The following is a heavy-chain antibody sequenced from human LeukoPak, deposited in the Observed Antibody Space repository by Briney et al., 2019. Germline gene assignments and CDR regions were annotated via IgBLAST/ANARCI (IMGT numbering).Heavy chain of an antibody. Sequence: GGCLRLSCAASGFTFSSYAMSWVRQAPGKGLEWVSAISGSGGSTYYADSVKGRFTISRDNSKNTLYLQMNSLRAEDTAVYYCAKDGEWELLLGAFDIWGQGTMVTVSS. D-gene: IGHD1-26*01. J-gene: IGHJ3*02. V-gene: IGHV3-23*01. CDR1: GFTFSSYA. CDR3: AKDGEWELLLGAFDI. CDR2: ISGSGGST.